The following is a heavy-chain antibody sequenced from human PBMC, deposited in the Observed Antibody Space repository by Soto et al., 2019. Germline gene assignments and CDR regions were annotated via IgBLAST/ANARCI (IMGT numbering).Heavy chain of an antibody. CDR3: TRAPLGIIVAPDF. V-gene: IGHV1-46*01. Sequence: ASVKVSCKASGYTFTSYYMHWVRQAPGQGLEWMGIINPSGGSTSYAQKFRDRVTVSTDTSISTTYMELSSLTSEDTAVYYCTRAPLGIIVAPDFWGQGTLVTVSS. J-gene: IGHJ4*02. D-gene: IGHD3-22*01. CDR1: GYTFTSYY. CDR2: INPSGGST.